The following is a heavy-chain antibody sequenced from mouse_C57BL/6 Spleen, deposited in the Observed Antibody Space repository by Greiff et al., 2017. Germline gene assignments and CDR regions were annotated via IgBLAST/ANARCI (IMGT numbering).Heavy chain of an antibody. Sequence: VKVVESGAELVRPGASVTLSCKASGYTFTDYEMHWVKQTPVHGLEWIGAIDPETGGTAYNQKFKGKAILTADKSSSTAYMELRSLTSEDSAVYYCTRPPIYYYGSSYSYWGQGTLVTVSA. CDR3: TRPPIYYYGSSYSY. V-gene: IGHV1-15*01. J-gene: IGHJ3*01. D-gene: IGHD1-1*01. CDR1: GYTFTDYE. CDR2: IDPETGGT.